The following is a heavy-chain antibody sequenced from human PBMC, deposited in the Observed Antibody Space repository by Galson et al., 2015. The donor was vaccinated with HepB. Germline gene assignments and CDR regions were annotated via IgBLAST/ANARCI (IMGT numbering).Heavy chain of an antibody. D-gene: IGHD7-27*01. Sequence: SETLSLTCTVSGGSISSSSYYWGWIRQPPGKGLEWIGSIYYSGSTYYNPSLKSRVTISVDTSKNQFSLKLSSVTAADTAVYYCARDTQNLGSYFDYWGQGTLVTVSS. CDR2: IYYSGST. V-gene: IGHV4-39*07. CDR1: GGSISSSSYY. J-gene: IGHJ4*02. CDR3: ARDTQNLGSYFDY.